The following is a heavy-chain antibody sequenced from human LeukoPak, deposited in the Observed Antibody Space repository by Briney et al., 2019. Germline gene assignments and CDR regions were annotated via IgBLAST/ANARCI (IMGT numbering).Heavy chain of an antibody. Sequence: ASVKVSCKASGGTFSSYAIGWVRQAPGQGLEWMGGIIPIFGTANYAQKFQGRVTITADKSTSTAYMELSSLRSEDTAVYYCARDITHDYGDYVWFDPWGQGTLVTVSS. CDR2: IIPIFGTA. CDR1: GGTFSSYA. J-gene: IGHJ5*02. V-gene: IGHV1-69*06. D-gene: IGHD4-17*01. CDR3: ARDITHDYGDYVWFDP.